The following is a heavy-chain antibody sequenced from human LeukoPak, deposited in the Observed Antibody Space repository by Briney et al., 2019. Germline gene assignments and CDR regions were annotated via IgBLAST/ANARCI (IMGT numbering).Heavy chain of an antibody. Sequence: ASVKVSCKASGYTFTSYGISWVRQAPGQGLEGRGWISAYNGNTNYAQELQGRVTMTTDTSTSTAYMELRSLRSDDTAVYYCARDPRGLGMSFDYWGQGTLVTVSS. CDR2: ISAYNGNT. CDR1: GYTFTSYG. D-gene: IGHD7-27*01. CDR3: ARDPRGLGMSFDY. J-gene: IGHJ4*02. V-gene: IGHV1-18*01.